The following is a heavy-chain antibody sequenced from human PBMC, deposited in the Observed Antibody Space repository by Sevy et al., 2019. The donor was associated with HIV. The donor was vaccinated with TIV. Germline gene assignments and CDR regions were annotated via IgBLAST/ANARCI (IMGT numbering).Heavy chain of an antibody. V-gene: IGHV1-2*02. CDR3: ARASSSWYAAFDI. D-gene: IGHD6-13*01. CDR1: GYTFTGYY. Sequence: ASVKVSCKASGYTFTGYYMHWVRQAPGQGLEWMGWINPNSGGTNYAQTFQGRVTMTRDTSISTAYMELSRLRSDDTAVYYCARASSSWYAAFDIWGQGTMVTVSS. J-gene: IGHJ3*02. CDR2: INPNSGGT.